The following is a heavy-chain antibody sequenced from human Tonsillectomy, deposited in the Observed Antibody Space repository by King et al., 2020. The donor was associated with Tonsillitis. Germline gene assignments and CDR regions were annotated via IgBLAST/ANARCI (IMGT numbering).Heavy chain of an antibody. D-gene: IGHD4-23*01. J-gene: IGHJ4*02. CDR3: ARTKSVGPVDY. CDR2: ISYSGST. CDR1: GGSISSHY. Sequence: QLQESGPGLVKPSETLSLTCTVSGGSISSHYWSWIRQPPGKGLVWIGDISYSGSTNYYPSHKSPVTISLDTSKNQFSLKLTSVTAADTAVYYCARTKSVGPVDYWGQATLATVSS. V-gene: IGHV4-59*11.